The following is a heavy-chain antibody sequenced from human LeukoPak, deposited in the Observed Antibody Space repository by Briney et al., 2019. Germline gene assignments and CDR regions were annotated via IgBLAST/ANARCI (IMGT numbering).Heavy chain of an antibody. CDR1: GFSFSTYG. J-gene: IGHJ3*01. CDR2: IWSDGNNK. CDR3: AREKRAGTGGSMATFDL. V-gene: IGHV3-33*01. Sequence: GGSLRLSCGASGFSFSTYGMHWVRQAPGKGLEWVAVIWSDGNNKHYAESVVGRFTISRDNSKNTLSLQMDSLRAEDTAVYYCAREKRAGTGGSMATFDLWGQGTLVTVSS. D-gene: IGHD7-27*01.